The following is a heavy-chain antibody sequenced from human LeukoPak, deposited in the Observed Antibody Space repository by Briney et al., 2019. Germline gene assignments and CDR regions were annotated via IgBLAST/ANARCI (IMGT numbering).Heavy chain of an antibody. CDR3: ARGLVPPAPHSNYDFWSGYYTGFHYYYGMDV. CDR1: GFTFSSYA. V-gene: IGHV4-34*01. Sequence: GSLRLSCAASGFTFSSYAMSWIRQPPGKGLEWIGEINHSGSTNYNPSLKSRVTISVDTSKNQFSLKLSSVTAADTAVYYCARGLVPPAPHSNYDFWSGYYTGFHYYYGMDVWGQGTTVTVSS. D-gene: IGHD3-3*01. CDR2: INHSGST. J-gene: IGHJ6*02.